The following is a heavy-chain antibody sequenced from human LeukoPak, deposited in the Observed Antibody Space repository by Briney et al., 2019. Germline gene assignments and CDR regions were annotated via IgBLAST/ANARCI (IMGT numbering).Heavy chain of an antibody. J-gene: IGHJ5*02. CDR1: GYTFTGYY. D-gene: IGHD3-10*01. CDR2: INPNSGGT. V-gene: IGHV1-2*02. CDR3: ARGLRAFTMVRGVIPYWFDP. Sequence: GASVKVSCKASGYTFTGYYMHWVRQAPGQGLEWMGWINPNSGGTNYAQKFQGRVTMTRDTSISTAYMELSRLRSDDTAVYYCARGLRAFTMVRGVIPYWFDPWGQGTLVTVSS.